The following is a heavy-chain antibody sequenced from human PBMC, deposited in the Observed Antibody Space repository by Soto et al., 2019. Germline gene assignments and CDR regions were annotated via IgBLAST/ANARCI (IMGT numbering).Heavy chain of an antibody. CDR2: IHSSGSI. V-gene: IGHV4-30-4*01. CDR1: GGSISSDDYY. CDR3: ARDLDGLHDDTSGPFPRPG. Sequence: SETLSLTCTVSGGSISSDDYYWSWIRQAPGRGLEWIGYIHSSGSIDYNPSLKSRATMSIDTAGNQFSLKVSSVTVADTAVYYCARDLDGLHDDTSGPFPRPGWGQGTLVT. J-gene: IGHJ1*01. D-gene: IGHD3-22*01.